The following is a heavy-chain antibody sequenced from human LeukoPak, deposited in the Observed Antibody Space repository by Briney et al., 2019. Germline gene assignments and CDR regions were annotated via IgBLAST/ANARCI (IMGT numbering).Heavy chain of an antibody. D-gene: IGHD6-13*01. V-gene: IGHV3-21*04. CDR3: ARGYSSPVPNFDY. Sequence: GGSLRLSCVVSGFTFSTYTMNWVRQAPGKGLEWVSSISSGSRDIYYADSLKGRFTISRDNAKNSLYLQMNSLRAEDTAVYYCARGYSSPVPNFDYWGQGTLVTVSS. J-gene: IGHJ4*02. CDR2: ISSGSRDI. CDR1: GFTFSTYT.